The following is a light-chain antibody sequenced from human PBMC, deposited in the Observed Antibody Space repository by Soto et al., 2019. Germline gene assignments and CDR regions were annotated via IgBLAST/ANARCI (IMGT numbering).Light chain of an antibody. CDR3: AAWDDSLSGVV. V-gene: IGLV1-47*01. Sequence: QSVLTQPPSASGTPGQRVTISCSGSSSNIGSNYEFWYQPLPGTAPKLLIYRNNQRPSGVPDRFSGSKSGTSASLAISGLRSEDWTDYYCAAWDDSLSGVVFGGGTKVTVL. CDR1: SSNIGSNY. J-gene: IGLJ2*01. CDR2: RNN.